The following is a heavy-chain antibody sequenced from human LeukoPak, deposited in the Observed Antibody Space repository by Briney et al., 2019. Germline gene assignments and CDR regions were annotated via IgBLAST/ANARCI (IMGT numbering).Heavy chain of an antibody. D-gene: IGHD2-2*03. Sequence: GGSLRLSCAASGFTFSSYGIHWVRQAPGKRLEWVAVIWYDGSNKYYADSVKGRFTISRDNSKNTLYLQMNSLRAEDTAVYYCARSGGAAGYCSSTSCSNELGYWGQGTLVTVSS. V-gene: IGHV3-33*01. J-gene: IGHJ4*02. CDR3: ARSGGAAGYCSSTSCSNELGY. CDR1: GFTFSSYG. CDR2: IWYDGSNK.